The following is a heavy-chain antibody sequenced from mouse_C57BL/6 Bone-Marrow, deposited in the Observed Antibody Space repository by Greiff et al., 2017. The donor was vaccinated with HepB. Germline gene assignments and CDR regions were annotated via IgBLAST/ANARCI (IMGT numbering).Heavy chain of an antibody. D-gene: IGHD2-12*01. CDR2: IDPETGGT. CDR1: GYTFTDYE. J-gene: IGHJ4*01. V-gene: IGHV1-15*01. CDR3: TRYRDYAMDY. Sequence: QVQLQQSGAELVRPGASVTLSCKASGYTFTDYEIHWVKQTPVHGLEWIGAIDPETGGTAYNQKFKGKAILTADKSSSTAYMELRSLTSEDSAVYYCTRYRDYAMDYWGQGTSVTVSS.